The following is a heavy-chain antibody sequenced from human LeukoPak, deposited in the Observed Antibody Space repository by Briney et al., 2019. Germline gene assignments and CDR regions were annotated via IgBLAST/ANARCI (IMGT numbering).Heavy chain of an antibody. J-gene: IGHJ2*01. Sequence: GGSLRLSCAASGFTFSDYYMSWIRQAPGKGLEWVSYISSSGTTIYYADSVKGRFTISKDNAKNSLYLQMNSLRAEDTAVYYCARRTVTRDWYFDLWGRGTLVTVSS. CDR1: GFTFSDYY. D-gene: IGHD4-17*01. CDR2: ISSSGTTI. CDR3: ARRTVTRDWYFDL. V-gene: IGHV3-11*01.